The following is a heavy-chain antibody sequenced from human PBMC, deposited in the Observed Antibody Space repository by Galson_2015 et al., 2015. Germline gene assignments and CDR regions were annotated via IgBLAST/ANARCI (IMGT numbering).Heavy chain of an antibody. Sequence: QSGAEVTKPGASVKVSCKASGGTFSSYAISWVRQAPGQGLEWMGGIIPIFGTANYAQKFQGRVTITADESTSTAHMELSSLRSEDTAVYYCALRQWELRYYFDYWGQGTLVTVSS. V-gene: IGHV1-69*13. CDR2: IIPIFGTA. CDR3: ALRQWELRYYFDY. D-gene: IGHD1-26*01. CDR1: GGTFSSYA. J-gene: IGHJ4*02.